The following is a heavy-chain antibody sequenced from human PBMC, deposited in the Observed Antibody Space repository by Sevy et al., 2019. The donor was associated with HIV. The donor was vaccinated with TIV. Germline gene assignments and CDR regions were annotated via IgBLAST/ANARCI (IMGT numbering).Heavy chain of an antibody. CDR3: ARLLGNRDYYYYGMDV. Sequence: GGSLRLSCAASGFNFDDYCMSWVRQAPGKGLEWVSGINWNGGSTGYADSVKGRFTISSGNAKNSLYLKMNSLRAEDTALYYCARLLGNRDYYYYGMDVWGQGATVTVSS. D-gene: IGHD7-27*01. CDR2: INWNGGST. J-gene: IGHJ6*02. V-gene: IGHV3-20*04. CDR1: GFNFDDYC.